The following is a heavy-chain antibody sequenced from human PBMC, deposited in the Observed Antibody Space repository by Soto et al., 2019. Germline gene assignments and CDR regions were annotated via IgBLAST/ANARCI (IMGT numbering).Heavy chain of an antibody. D-gene: IGHD1-26*01. CDR2: IQNSGST. CDR1: ADSISNGDFY. CDR3: AQQDFDVGSGYHR. Sequence: SETLSLTGTVAADSISNGDFYWIWTRQPPGSCLEWIGYIQNSGSTSYNPSLQSRDSISLGTSKDLSSMKLNSVTAADTAVYFCAQQDFDVGSGYHRWGQGTLVTVSS. V-gene: IGHV4-30-4*01. J-gene: IGHJ5*02.